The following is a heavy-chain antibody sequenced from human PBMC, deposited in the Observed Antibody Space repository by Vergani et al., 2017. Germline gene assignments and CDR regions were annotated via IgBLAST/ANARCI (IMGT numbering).Heavy chain of an antibody. D-gene: IGHD3-3*01. CDR1: GGSISSGSYY. J-gene: IGHJ6*03. CDR2: IYTSGST. CDR3: ARIRGDYDYCSGYDRDTTHEYYMDV. Sequence: QVQLQESGPGLVKPSQTLSLTCTVSGGSISSGSYYWSWIRQPAGKGLEWIGRIYTSGSTNYNPSLKSRVTMSVDTSKNQFSLTLSSVTAADTAVYYCARIRGDYDYCSGYDRDTTHEYYMDVWGKGTTVTVSS. V-gene: IGHV4-61*02.